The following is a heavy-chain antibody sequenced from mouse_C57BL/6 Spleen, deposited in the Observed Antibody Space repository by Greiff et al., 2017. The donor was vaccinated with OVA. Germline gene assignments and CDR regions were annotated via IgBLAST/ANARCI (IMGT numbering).Heavy chain of an antibody. J-gene: IGHJ1*03. CDR1: GYTFTSYW. CDR3: ARKSYYSNYDWYFDG. Sequence: QVQLKQPGAELVKPGASVKLSCKASGYTFTSYWMHWVKQRPGQGLEWIGMIHPNSGSTNYNEKFKSKATLTVDKSSSTAYMQLSSLTSEDSAVYYCARKSYYSNYDWYFDGWGTGTTVTVSS. CDR2: IHPNSGST. D-gene: IGHD2-5*01. V-gene: IGHV1-64*01.